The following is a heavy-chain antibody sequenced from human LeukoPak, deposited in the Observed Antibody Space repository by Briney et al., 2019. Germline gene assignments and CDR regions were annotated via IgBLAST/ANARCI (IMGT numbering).Heavy chain of an antibody. CDR2: IYYSGST. CDR3: ARIVLVLGYYYYGMDV. D-gene: IGHD6-13*01. J-gene: IGHJ6*02. Sequence: NTSETLSLTCTVSGGSISSYYWSWIRQPPGKGLEWIGYIYYSGSTNYNPSLKSRVTISVDTSKNQFSLKLSSVTAADTAVYYCARIVLVLGYYYYGMDVWGQGTTVTVSS. V-gene: IGHV4-59*01. CDR1: GGSISSYY.